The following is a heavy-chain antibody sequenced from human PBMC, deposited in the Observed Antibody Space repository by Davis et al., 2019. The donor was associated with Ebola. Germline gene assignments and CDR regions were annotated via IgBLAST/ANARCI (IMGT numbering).Heavy chain of an antibody. Sequence: PGGSLRLSCAASGFTFSSYAMSWVRQAPGKGLEWVSAISGSGGSTYYADSVKGRFTISRDNSKNTLYLQMNSLRAEDTAVYYCAKDPFKVFGVVTPFDYWGQGTLVTVSS. CDR3: AKDPFKVFGVVTPFDY. J-gene: IGHJ4*02. V-gene: IGHV3-23*01. CDR1: GFTFSSYA. D-gene: IGHD3-3*01. CDR2: ISGSGGST.